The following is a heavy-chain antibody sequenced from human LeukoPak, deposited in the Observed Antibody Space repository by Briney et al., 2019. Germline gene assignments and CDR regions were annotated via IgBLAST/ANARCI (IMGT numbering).Heavy chain of an antibody. CDR3: AKKTSGNGAFDI. Sequence: GGSLRLSCAASGFTFSSYGMHWVRQAPGKGLEWVAVISYDGSNKYYADSVKGRFTISRDNSKNTLYLQMNSLRAEDTAVYYCAKKTSGNGAFDIWGQGTMVTVSS. CDR1: GFTFSSYG. CDR2: ISYDGSNK. D-gene: IGHD3-10*01. V-gene: IGHV3-30*18. J-gene: IGHJ3*02.